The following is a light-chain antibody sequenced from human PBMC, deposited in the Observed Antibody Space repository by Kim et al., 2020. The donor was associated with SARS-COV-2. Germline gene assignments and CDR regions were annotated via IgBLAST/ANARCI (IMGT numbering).Light chain of an antibody. Sequence: GRSITITCTGTSSDVGGYNYVSWYQQHTGKAPKLMIYDVSNRPSRVSNRFSGSKSGNTASLTISGLQAEDEADYYSSSYTSSSTVVFGGGTQLTVL. J-gene: IGLJ2*01. CDR3: SSYTSSSTVV. CDR2: DVS. V-gene: IGLV2-14*04. CDR1: SSDVGGYNY.